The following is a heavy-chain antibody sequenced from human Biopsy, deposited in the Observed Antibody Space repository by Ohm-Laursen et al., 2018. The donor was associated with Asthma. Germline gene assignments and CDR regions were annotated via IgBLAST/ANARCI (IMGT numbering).Heavy chain of an antibody. V-gene: IGHV3-30*18. CDR1: GFVFRSHA. CDR3: AKRRGYSDLTDFDH. J-gene: IGHJ4*02. D-gene: IGHD3-3*01. Sequence: RSLRLSCAASGFVFRSHAMHWVHQAPGKGLEWVAVVSYDGGVVHYADSMKGRFTISRDNAKSTLYLQMNRLRTDDTAVYFCAKRRGYSDLTDFDHWGQGTLVTVSS. CDR2: VSYDGGVV.